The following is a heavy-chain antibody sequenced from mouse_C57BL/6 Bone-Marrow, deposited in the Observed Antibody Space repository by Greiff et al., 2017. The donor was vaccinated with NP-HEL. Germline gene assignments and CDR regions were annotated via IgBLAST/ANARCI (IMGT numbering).Heavy chain of an antibody. Sequence: EVKLMESGGDLVKPGGSLKLSCAASGFTFSSYGMSWVRQTPDKRLEWVATISSGGSYTYYPDSVKGRFTISRDNAKNTLYLQMSSLKSEDTAMYYCARRPYSNYGYFDVWGTGTTVTVSS. CDR2: ISSGGSYT. D-gene: IGHD2-5*01. CDR3: ARRPYSNYGYFDV. J-gene: IGHJ1*03. CDR1: GFTFSSYG. V-gene: IGHV5-6*02.